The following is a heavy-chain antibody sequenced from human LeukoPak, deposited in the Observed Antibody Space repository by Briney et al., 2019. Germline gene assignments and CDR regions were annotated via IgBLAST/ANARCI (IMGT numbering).Heavy chain of an antibody. CDR1: GGSLRTHY. Sequence: SQTLSLTRGFSGGSLRTHYGIWIRDPPAKGREWIGDIYSSGSTNYNPSLTTRVTLSVGTSKQQFSLRLEPVAAADTARVHCARDRGGRWLNPTYSFDYWGQGTLVTVSS. CDR2: IYSSGST. J-gene: IGHJ4*02. D-gene: IGHD5-24*01. V-gene: IGHV4-59*11. CDR3: ARDRGGRWLNPTYSFDY.